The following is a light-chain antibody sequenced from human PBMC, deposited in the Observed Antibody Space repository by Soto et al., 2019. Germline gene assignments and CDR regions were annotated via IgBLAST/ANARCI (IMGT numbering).Light chain of an antibody. CDR3: QAWDSSTAVV. V-gene: IGLV3-1*01. J-gene: IGLJ2*01. CDR2: QDS. CDR1: KLGDKY. Sequence: SYELTQPPPVSVSPGQTASITCSGDKLGDKYACWYQQKPGQSPVLVIYQDSKRPSGIPERFSGSNSGNTATLTISGTQAMDEADYYCQAWDSSTAVVFGGGTKATVL.